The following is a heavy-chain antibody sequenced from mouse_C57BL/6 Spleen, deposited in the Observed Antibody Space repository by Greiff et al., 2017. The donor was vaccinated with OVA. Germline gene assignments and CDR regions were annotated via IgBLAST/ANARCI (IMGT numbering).Heavy chain of an antibody. D-gene: IGHD1-1*01. V-gene: IGHV14-2*01. CDR1: GFNIKDYY. Sequence: VHVKQSGAELVKPGASVKLSCTASGFNIKDYYMHWVKQRTEQGLEWIGRIDPEDGETKYAPKFQGKATITADTSSNTAYLQLSSLTSEDTAVYYCAPHYGSRRGYFDVWGTGTTVTVSS. CDR2: IDPEDGET. J-gene: IGHJ1*03. CDR3: APHYGSRRGYFDV.